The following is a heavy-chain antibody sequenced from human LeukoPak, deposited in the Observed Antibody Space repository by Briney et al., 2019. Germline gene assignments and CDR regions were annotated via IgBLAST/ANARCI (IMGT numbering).Heavy chain of an antibody. CDR3: AREVLYGSGSYDY. D-gene: IGHD3-10*01. V-gene: IGHV1-69*04. J-gene: IGHJ4*02. CDR2: IIPILGIA. Sequence: ASVKVSCKASGYTFTGYYMHWVRQAPGQGLEWMGRIIPILGIANYAQKFQGRVTITADKSTSTAYMELSSLRSEDTAVYYCAREVLYGSGSYDYWGQGTLVTVSS. CDR1: GYTFTGYY.